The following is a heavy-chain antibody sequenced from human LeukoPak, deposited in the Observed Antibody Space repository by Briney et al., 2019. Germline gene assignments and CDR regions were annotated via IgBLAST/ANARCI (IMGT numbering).Heavy chain of an antibody. D-gene: IGHD1-26*01. J-gene: IGHJ4*02. CDR3: ARARNGRGELLDY. CDR1: GYSFINFG. V-gene: IGHV1-18*01. CDR2: ISAYNHNT. Sequence: ASVKVSCKASGYSFINFGLSWVRQAPGQGLEWMGWISAYNHNTNYAQKFQGRVTMTIDTSTTTVYMELRSLRSDDTAVYYCARARNGRGELLDYWGQGTLATVSS.